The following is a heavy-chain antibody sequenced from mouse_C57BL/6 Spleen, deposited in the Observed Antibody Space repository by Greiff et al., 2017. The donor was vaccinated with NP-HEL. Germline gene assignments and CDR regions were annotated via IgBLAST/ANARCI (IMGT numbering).Heavy chain of an antibody. J-gene: IGHJ2*01. CDR3: AREEDSSGYVN. CDR2: INYDGSST. Sequence: EVKLVESEGGLVQPGSSMKLSCTASGFTFSDYYMAWVRQVPEKGLEWVANINYDGSSTYYLDSLKSRFIISRDNAKNILYLQMSSLKSEDTATYYCAREEDSSGYVNWGQGTTLTVSS. V-gene: IGHV5-16*01. D-gene: IGHD3-2*02. CDR1: GFTFSDYY.